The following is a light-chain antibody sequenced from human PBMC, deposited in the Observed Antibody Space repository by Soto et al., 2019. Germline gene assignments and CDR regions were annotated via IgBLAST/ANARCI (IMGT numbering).Light chain of an antibody. Sequence: DIQMTQSPSTLSASVGDRVTITCRASQSISVRLAWYQQKPGKAPNLLIYKASTLESGVPSRFSGSGSGTEFTLTISSLQPDDFATYYRQQSNSYPLTIGGGTKVDIK. J-gene: IGKJ4*01. CDR1: QSISVR. CDR2: KAS. V-gene: IGKV1-5*03. CDR3: QQSNSYPLT.